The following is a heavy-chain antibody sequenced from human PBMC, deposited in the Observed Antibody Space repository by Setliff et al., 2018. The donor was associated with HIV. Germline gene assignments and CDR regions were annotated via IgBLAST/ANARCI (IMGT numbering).Heavy chain of an antibody. D-gene: IGHD3-22*01. Sequence: SVKVSCKASGGTFSSYAISWVRQAPGQGLQWMGGIIPIVGIANYVQKFQGRVTITADKSTSTVYMEFSSLRSGDTAVYYCARGARDMIVVIGGDAFDIWGQGTMVTVSS. CDR1: GGTFSSYA. CDR2: IIPIVGIA. CDR3: ARGARDMIVVIGGDAFDI. J-gene: IGHJ3*02. V-gene: IGHV1-69*10.